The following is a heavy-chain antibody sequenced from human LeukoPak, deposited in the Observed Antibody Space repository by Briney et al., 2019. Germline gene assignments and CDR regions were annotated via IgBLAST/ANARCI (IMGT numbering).Heavy chain of an antibody. CDR1: GGSISSGGYY. J-gene: IGHJ4*02. CDR3: ARDLQQLVPFDY. V-gene: IGHV4-31*03. D-gene: IGHD6-13*01. Sequence: PSQTLSLTCTVSGGSISSGGYYWSWIRQHPGKGLEWIGYIYYSGSTYYNPSLKSRVTISVDTSKNQFSLKLSSVTAADTAVYYCARDLQQLVPFDYWGQGTLITVSS. CDR2: IYYSGST.